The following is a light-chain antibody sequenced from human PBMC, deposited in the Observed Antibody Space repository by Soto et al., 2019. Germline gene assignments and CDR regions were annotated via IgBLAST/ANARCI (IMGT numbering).Light chain of an antibody. CDR1: SSNIGSNT. J-gene: IGLJ1*01. CDR3: AAWDDSLIGQV. V-gene: IGLV1-44*01. Sequence: QSVLTHPPSASGTPGQRVTISCSGSSSNIGSNTVNWYQQLPGTAPKLLIYNNNLRPSGVPDRFSGSESGTSASLAISGLQSDDEADYYCAAWDDSLIGQVFGTGTKVTVL. CDR2: NNN.